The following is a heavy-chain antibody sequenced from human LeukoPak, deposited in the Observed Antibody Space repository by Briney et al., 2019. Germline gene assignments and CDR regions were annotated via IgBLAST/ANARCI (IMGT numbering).Heavy chain of an antibody. V-gene: IGHV4-39*01. CDR2: IYYSGST. D-gene: IGHD3-16*01. CDR1: GGSISSSSYY. CDR3: ARHFTNYDYVWGSLGY. J-gene: IGHJ4*02. Sequence: SSETLSLTCTVSGGSISSSSYYWGWIRQPPGKGLEWIGSIYYSGSTYYNPSLKSRVTISVDTSKNQFSLKLSSVTAADTAVYYCARHFTNYDYVWGSLGYWGQGTLVTVSS.